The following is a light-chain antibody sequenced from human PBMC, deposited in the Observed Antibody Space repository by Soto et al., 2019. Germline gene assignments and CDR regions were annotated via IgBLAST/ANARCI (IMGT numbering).Light chain of an antibody. V-gene: IGLV2-14*01. CDR3: SSYTSSSTRV. J-gene: IGLJ1*01. CDR1: SSDVGGYNY. Sequence: QFALTQPGSVSGSPGQSSTISCTGTSSDVGGYNYVSWYQQHPGKAPKLMIYDVSNRPSGVSNRFSGSKSGNTASLTISGLQAEDEADYYCSSYTSSSTRVFGTGTKVTVL. CDR2: DVS.